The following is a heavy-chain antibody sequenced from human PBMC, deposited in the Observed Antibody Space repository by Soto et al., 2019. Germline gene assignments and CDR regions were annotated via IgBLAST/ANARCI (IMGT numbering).Heavy chain of an antibody. CDR1: GVSVNSGSFY. CDR2: GSYSGTT. V-gene: IGHV4-61*01. Sequence: QVQLQESGPGLVKPSETLSLTCTVSGVSVNSGSFYWAWIRQPPGKGLEWMGFGSYSGTTNYKPHLKSRVTMSVDTSRSQISLKVTSLTAADTAVYYCARGATVTQYDYWGQGTLVTVSS. J-gene: IGHJ4*02. D-gene: IGHD4-17*01. CDR3: ARGATVTQYDY.